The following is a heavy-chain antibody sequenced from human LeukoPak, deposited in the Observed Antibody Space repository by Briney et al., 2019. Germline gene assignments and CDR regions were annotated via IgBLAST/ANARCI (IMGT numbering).Heavy chain of an antibody. J-gene: IGHJ4*02. CDR3: ARGSLWYDFWSGYSSFDY. V-gene: IGHV4-34*01. D-gene: IGHD3-3*01. CDR1: GGSFSGYY. Sequence: SETLSLTCAVYGGSFSGYYWSWIRQPPGKGLEWIGEINHSGSTNYNPSLKSRVTISVDTSKDQFSLKLSSVTAADTAVYYCARGSLWYDFWSGYSSFDYWGQGTLVTVSS. CDR2: INHSGST.